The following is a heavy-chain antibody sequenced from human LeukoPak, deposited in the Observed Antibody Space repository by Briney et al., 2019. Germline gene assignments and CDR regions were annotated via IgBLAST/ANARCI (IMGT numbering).Heavy chain of an antibody. CDR3: ARESHYYDSSGDY. D-gene: IGHD3-22*01. J-gene: IGHJ4*02. Sequence: PSETLSLTCTVSGGSISSGDYYWSWIRQPPGKGLEWIGYIYYSGSTYYNPSLKSRVTISVDTSKNQFSLKLSSVTAADTAVYYCARESHYYDSSGDYWGQGTLVTVSS. CDR2: IYYSGST. CDR1: GGSISSGDYY. V-gene: IGHV4-30-4*01.